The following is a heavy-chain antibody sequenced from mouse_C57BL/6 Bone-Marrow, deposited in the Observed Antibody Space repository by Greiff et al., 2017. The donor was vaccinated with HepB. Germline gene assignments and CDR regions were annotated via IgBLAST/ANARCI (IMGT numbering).Heavy chain of an antibody. J-gene: IGHJ3*01. D-gene: IGHD2-1*01. CDR3: TTKGHYGNSWFAY. Sequence: EVQLQQSGAELVRPGASVKLSCTASGFNIKDDYMHWVKQRPEQGLEWIGWIDPENGDTEYASKFQGKATITADTSSNTAYLQLSSLTSEDTAVYYCTTKGHYGNSWFAYWGQGTLVTVSA. V-gene: IGHV14-4*01. CDR1: GFNIKDDY. CDR2: IDPENGDT.